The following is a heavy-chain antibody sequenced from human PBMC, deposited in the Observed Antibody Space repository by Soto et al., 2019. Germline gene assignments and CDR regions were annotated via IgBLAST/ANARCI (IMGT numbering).Heavy chain of an antibody. CDR3: ARDRGYDFWSGNYYYYYMDV. J-gene: IGHJ6*03. CDR2: IYYSGST. D-gene: IGHD3-3*01. V-gene: IGHV4-59*01. Sequence: PSETLSLTCTVSGGSISSYYWSWIRQPPGKGLDWIGYIYYSGSTNYNPSLKSRVTISVDTSKNQFSLKLSSVTAADTAVYYCARDRGYDFWSGNYYYYYMDVWGKGTTVTVSS. CDR1: GGSISSYY.